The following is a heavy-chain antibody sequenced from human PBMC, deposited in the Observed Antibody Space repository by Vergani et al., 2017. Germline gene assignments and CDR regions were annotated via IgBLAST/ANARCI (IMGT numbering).Heavy chain of an antibody. CDR1: GGTFSSYA. J-gene: IGHJ4*02. V-gene: IGHV1-69*11. CDR2: IIPILGTA. D-gene: IGHD3-10*01. CDR3: AKDRLNRGPMVPDRTTGIDY. Sequence: QVQLVQSGAEVKKPGSSVKVSCKASGGTFSSYAISWVRQAPGQGLEWMGRIIPILGTANYAQKFQGRVTITADESTSTAYMELSSLRAEDTAVYYCAKDRLNRGPMVPDRTTGIDYWGQGTLVTVSS.